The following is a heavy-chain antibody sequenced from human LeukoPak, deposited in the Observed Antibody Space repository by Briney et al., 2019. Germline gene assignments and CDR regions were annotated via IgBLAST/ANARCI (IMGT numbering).Heavy chain of an antibody. CDR3: ARGPRYSYGYDY. J-gene: IGHJ4*02. CDR1: GFTFSSYE. V-gene: IGHV3-48*03. CDR2: ISSIGSTF. Sequence: GGSLRLSCAASGFTFSSYEMNWVSPAPGKGRGWVSYISSIGSTFFYADSVKGRFTFSRDNARDSLYLQMKSLRAEDTAVYYCARGPRYSYGYDYWGQGTLVTV. D-gene: IGHD5-18*01.